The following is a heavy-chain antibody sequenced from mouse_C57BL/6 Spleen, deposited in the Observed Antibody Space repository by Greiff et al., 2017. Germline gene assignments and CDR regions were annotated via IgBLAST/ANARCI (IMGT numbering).Heavy chain of an antibody. CDR3: ARGDYDERYFDY. Sequence: QVQLQQPGTELVKPGASVKLSCKASGYTFTSYWMHWVKQRPGQGLEWIGEIDPSDSYTNYNQKFKGKSTFTVDKSSSTAYMQLSSLTSEDSAVYYCARGDYDERYFDYWGQGTTLTVSS. CDR1: GYTFTSYW. CDR2: IDPSDSYT. D-gene: IGHD2-4*01. V-gene: IGHV1-69*01. J-gene: IGHJ2*01.